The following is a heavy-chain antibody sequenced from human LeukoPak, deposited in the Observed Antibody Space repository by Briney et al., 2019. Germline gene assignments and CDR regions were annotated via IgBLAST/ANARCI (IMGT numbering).Heavy chain of an antibody. CDR3: AKDHGRVVRGIISFDY. CDR2: ISGSGADT. V-gene: IGHV3-23*01. CDR1: GCTFSTYA. J-gene: IGHJ4*02. D-gene: IGHD3-10*01. Sequence: PGGSLRLSCAASGCTFSTYAGSWVRQAPGKGLEWVWEISGSGADTYYAYSVKDRFTISRDNSKRTHYLKMNSLRTESTVVDYCAKDHGRVVRGIISFDYWGQGTLVTVSS.